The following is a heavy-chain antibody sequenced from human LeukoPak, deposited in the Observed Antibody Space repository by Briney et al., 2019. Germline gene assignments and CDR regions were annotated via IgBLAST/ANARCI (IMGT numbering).Heavy chain of an antibody. V-gene: IGHV2-70*11. CDR1: GFSVSTSARC. Sequence: SGTPLVYPTQTVSLICNFSGFSVSTSARCVRWFRQPPRKALESLARIYLDDANYYSTSLKTRLSISTDNSKNQVVLTMNNMDPVDTATYYCARNIAVAGQYYYYMDVWGKGTTVTVSS. D-gene: IGHD6-19*01. J-gene: IGHJ6*03. CDR2: IYLDDAN. CDR3: ARNIAVAGQYYYYMDV.